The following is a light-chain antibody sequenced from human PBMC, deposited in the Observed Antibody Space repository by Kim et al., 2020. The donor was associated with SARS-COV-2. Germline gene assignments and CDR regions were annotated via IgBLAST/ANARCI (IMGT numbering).Light chain of an antibody. CDR3: QQANTFPHT. Sequence: ASVGDRVTIACRASQDISSWLAWYQQKPGKAPNLVIYAASSLQGGVPSRFSGSGSGTEFTLTINSLQPEDFATYYCQQANTFPHTFGGGTKVDIK. J-gene: IGKJ4*01. CDR2: AAS. V-gene: IGKV1-12*01. CDR1: QDISSW.